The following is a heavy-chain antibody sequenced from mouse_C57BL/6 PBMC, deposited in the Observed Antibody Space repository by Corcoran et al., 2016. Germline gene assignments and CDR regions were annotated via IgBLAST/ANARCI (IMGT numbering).Heavy chain of an antibody. CDR2: INTYSGVP. Sequence: QIQLVQSGPELKKPGETVKISCKASGYTFTTYGMSWVKQAPGKGLKWMGWINTYSGVPTYADDFKGRFAFSLETSASTAYLQINNLKNEDTATYFCARSSSYFYWYFDVWGTGTTVTVSS. D-gene: IGHD1-1*01. J-gene: IGHJ1*03. V-gene: IGHV9-3*01. CDR1: GYTFTTYG. CDR3: ARSSSYFYWYFDV.